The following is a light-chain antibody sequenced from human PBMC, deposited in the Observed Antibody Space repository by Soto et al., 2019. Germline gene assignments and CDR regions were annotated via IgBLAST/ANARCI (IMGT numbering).Light chain of an antibody. J-gene: IGKJ5*01. CDR1: QSIANNA. V-gene: IGKV3-20*01. CDR2: DAS. CDR3: HQYGSSPFT. Sequence: DIVLTQSPGTLSLSPGERATLSCRASQSIANNALAWYQQKGVQAPRLLINDASSRATGIPDRFSGSGSGTDFTLTISRLEPEDFALYYCHQYGSSPFTFGQGTRVEI.